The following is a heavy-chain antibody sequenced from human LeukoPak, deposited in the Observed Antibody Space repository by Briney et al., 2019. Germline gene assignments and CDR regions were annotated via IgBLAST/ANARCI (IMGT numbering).Heavy chain of an antibody. J-gene: IGHJ4*02. D-gene: IGHD3-3*01. CDR2: IDSGGTKT. CDR1: GFTFSSYT. CDR3: AKDETGFLNYFHY. Sequence: GGSLRLSCAASGFTFSSYTMSWVRQAPGKGLAWVSGIDSGGTKTTYADSVKGRFTISRDNPRNTLYLQMNSLRAEDTAVYYCAKDETGFLNYFHYWGQGALVTVSS. V-gene: IGHV3-23*03.